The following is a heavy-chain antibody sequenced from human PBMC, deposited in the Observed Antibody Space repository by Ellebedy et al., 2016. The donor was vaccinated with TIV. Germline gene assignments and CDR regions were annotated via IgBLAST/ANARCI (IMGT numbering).Heavy chain of an antibody. J-gene: IGHJ4*02. V-gene: IGHV4-39*01. Sequence: SETLSLTCTVSGGSISSSNCFWGWIRQPPGKGLEWIGTVYSTGSTYYNPSLKSRVTISVDTSKNQFSLKLSSVTAADTAVYYCARHEWGNVYDYGDYRPRPAFDHWGQGTLVTVSS. CDR1: GGSISSSNCF. CDR2: VYSTGST. D-gene: IGHD4-17*01. CDR3: ARHEWGNVYDYGDYRPRPAFDH.